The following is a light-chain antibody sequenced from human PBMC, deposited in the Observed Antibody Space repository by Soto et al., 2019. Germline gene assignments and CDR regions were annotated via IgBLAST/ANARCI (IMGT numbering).Light chain of an antibody. CDR3: SSYTSIGTLV. CDR1: SSDVGGYNY. Sequence: QSALTQPASVSGSPGQSITISCTGTSSDVGGYNYVSWYQQHPGKAPKLMIYEVSNRPSGVSNRFSGSKSGNTASLTISGLQAEDETDYYCSSYTSIGTLVFGTGT. CDR2: EVS. V-gene: IGLV2-14*01. J-gene: IGLJ1*01.